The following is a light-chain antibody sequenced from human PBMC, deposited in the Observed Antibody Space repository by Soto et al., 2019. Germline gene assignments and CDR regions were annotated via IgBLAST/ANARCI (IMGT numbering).Light chain of an antibody. Sequence: QSALTQPASVSGSPGQSITISCTGTRSDIGQYKYVSWYQQHPGKAPKLMIYDVSNRPSGVPNPFSGSKSGNTASLTIAGHQAEDEADYYCTSYTSSATLEVGGGTKLTVL. V-gene: IGLV2-14*01. J-gene: IGLJ2*01. CDR2: DVS. CDR1: RSDIGQYKY. CDR3: TSYTSSATLE.